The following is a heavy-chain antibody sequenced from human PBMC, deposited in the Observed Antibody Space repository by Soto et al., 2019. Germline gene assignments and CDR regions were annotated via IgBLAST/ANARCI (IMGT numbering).Heavy chain of an antibody. J-gene: IGHJ5*02. CDR3: TSLYYDH. V-gene: IGHV3-15*01. Sequence: EVQLVESGGDLVEPGGSLRLSCAASEFTFTNAWMSWVRQAPGKGLEWVGRIKSKTAGGTTDYAAPVQGRFTISRDESRNTLYLQMNSLKTEDTAVYYCTSLYYDHWGQGTLVTVSS. CDR1: EFTFTNAW. D-gene: IGHD3-16*01. CDR2: IKSKTAGGTT.